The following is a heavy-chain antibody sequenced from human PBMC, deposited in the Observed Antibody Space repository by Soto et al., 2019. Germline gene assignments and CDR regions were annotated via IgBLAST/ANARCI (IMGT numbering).Heavy chain of an antibody. D-gene: IGHD3-22*01. CDR3: VKTTYYYDSSGYEVYYFDY. J-gene: IGHJ4*02. V-gene: IGHV3-64D*06. CDR2: ISSNGGST. Sequence: GGSLSLSCSASGFTFSSYAMHWVRQAPGKGLEYVSAISSNGGSTYYADSVKGRFTISRDNSKNTLYLQMSSLRAEDTAVYYCVKTTYYYDSSGYEVYYFDYWGQGTLVTVSS. CDR1: GFTFSSYA.